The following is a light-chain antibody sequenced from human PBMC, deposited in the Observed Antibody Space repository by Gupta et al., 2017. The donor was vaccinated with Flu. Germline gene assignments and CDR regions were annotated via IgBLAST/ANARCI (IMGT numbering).Light chain of an antibody. CDR3: QQYERVPSV. V-gene: IGKV1-5*03. CDR2: TSA. Sequence: PTTLSASVGDRVTITCRASQRVTNRVAWYQQKPGEAPKLLIHTSAYLQNGAPSRFSGSGAGTEFTLTISGLQPDDYATYFGQQYERVPSVFGQGT. CDR1: QRVTNR. J-gene: IGKJ2*01.